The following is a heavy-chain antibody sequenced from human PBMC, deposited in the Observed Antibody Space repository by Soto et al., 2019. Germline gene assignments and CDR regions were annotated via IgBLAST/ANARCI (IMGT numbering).Heavy chain of an antibody. D-gene: IGHD2-15*01. Sequence: GASVQVSCKASGYLFTAYSMHWVRLAPGQRLEWMGVVNPSGGSTKYAQNFQGRVTMTRDTSTTTIYMELSSLRSDDTAIYYCAREENCSGGTCYSEYFHRWGQGTLVTVSS. CDR2: VNPSGGST. CDR3: AREENCSGGTCYSEYFHR. J-gene: IGHJ1*01. CDR1: GYLFTAYS. V-gene: IGHV1-46*01.